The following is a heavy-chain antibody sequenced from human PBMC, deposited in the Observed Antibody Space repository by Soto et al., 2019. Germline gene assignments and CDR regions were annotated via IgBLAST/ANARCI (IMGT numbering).Heavy chain of an antibody. V-gene: IGHV1-18*04. D-gene: IGHD2-8*01. CDR3: ARVGNNGWPLEYDY. J-gene: IGHJ4*02. Sequence: QPQLVQSGAEVRKPGASVKVSCKASGYTFTTYGISWVRQAPGQGLEWMGWIGGYNGDSHNAQTFQARLTMTRNTSTNTAYMELRSLISDDTAVYYCARVGNNGWPLEYDYGGQGTLVTVSS. CDR2: IGGYNGDS. CDR1: GYTFTTYG.